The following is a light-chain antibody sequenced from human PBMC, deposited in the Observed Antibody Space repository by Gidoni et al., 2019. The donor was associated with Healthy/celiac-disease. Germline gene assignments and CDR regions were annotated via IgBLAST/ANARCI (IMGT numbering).Light chain of an antibody. CDR1: QSVSSSY. V-gene: IGKV3-20*01. J-gene: IGKJ1*01. CDR2: GAS. CDR3: QQYGSSPWT. Sequence: EIVLTQSPGTLSLSPGERATITCRASQSVSSSYLAWYQQKPGQAPRLLIYGASSRATDIPARFSGSGSGTDFTLTISRLEPEDFAVYYCQQYGSSPWTFGQGTKVEIK.